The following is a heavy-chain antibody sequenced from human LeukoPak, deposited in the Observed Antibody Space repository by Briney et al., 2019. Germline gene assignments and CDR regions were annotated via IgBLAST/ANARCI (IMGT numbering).Heavy chain of an antibody. J-gene: IGHJ4*02. CDR1: GYTFTSYD. CDR2: MNPNSGNT. D-gene: IGHD1-1*01. CDR3: ARKLGTVPTGY. Sequence: ASVKVSCTASGYTFTSYDINWVRQATGQGLEWMGWMNPNSGNTGYAQKFQGRVTMTRNTSISTAYMELSSVRSEDTGVYYCARKLGTVPTGYWGQGTLVTVSS. V-gene: IGHV1-8*01.